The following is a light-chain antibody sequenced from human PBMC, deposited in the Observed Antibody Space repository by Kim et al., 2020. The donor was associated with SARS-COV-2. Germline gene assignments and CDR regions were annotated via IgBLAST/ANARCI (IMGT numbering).Light chain of an antibody. CDR2: AAS. Sequence: AIWITQSPSSLSASTGDRVTITCRASQGISSYLAWHQQKPGKAPKLLIYAASTLQSGVPSRFSGSGSGTDFTLTINCLQSEDFATYYCHQYYSYPPTFGQRTKVDIK. CDR1: QGISSY. V-gene: IGKV1-8*01. CDR3: HQYYSYPPT. J-gene: IGKJ1*01.